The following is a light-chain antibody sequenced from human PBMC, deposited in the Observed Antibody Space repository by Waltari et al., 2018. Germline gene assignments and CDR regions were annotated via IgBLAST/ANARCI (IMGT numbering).Light chain of an antibody. CDR3: ATWDSSLSGGV. CDR2: YNN. CDR1: SSNIGNNY. Sequence: HSVLTQPPSVSAAPGQDVTIFCSGSSSNIGNNYVSCYQQVPGTAPKPLIFYNNGRPSGSPDRFSGAKSGTSATLDITGLQTGDEAHYYCATWDSSLSGGVFGGGTKVTVL. J-gene: IGLJ2*01. V-gene: IGLV1-51*01.